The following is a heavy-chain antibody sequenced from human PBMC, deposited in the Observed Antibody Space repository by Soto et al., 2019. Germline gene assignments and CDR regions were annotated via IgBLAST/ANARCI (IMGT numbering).Heavy chain of an antibody. Sequence: GGSLRLCCAASGFTFSSYGMHWVRQAPGKGLEWVAVISYDGSNKYYADSVKGRFTISRDNSKNTLYLQMNSLRAEDTAVYYCAKDYFILIAVGGGFDYWGQGTLVTV. D-gene: IGHD6-19*01. CDR2: ISYDGSNK. CDR3: AKDYFILIAVGGGFDY. CDR1: GFTFSSYG. J-gene: IGHJ4*02. V-gene: IGHV3-30*18.